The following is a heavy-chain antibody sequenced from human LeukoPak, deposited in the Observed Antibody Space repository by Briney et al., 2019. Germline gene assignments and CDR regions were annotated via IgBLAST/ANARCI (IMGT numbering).Heavy chain of an antibody. CDR3: ARGPTISEPVYFDY. D-gene: IGHD1-14*01. J-gene: IGHJ4*02. CDR2: VNHRGDT. Sequence: KPSETLSLTCAVYGGSFTGYYWSGIRQSPGKGLQWIAEVNHRGDTNYNPSVKGRVTISVDTSKNQFSLKVTSLTAADTAVYYCARGPTISEPVYFDYWGQGTLVTVSS. CDR1: GGSFTGYY. V-gene: IGHV4-34*01.